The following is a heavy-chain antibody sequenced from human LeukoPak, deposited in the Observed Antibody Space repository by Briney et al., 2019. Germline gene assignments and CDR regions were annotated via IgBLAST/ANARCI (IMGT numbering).Heavy chain of an antibody. CDR1: GGSISSGGYY. V-gene: IGHV4-31*03. CDR2: IYYSGST. CDR3: AREGGLRLGELSSDWFDP. J-gene: IGHJ5*02. D-gene: IGHD3-16*02. Sequence: SETLSLTCTVSGGSISSGGYYWSWIRQHPGKGLEWIGYIYYSGSTYYNPSLKSRVTISVDTSKNQFSLKLSSVTAADTAVYCCAREGGLRLGELSSDWFDPWGQGTLVTVSS.